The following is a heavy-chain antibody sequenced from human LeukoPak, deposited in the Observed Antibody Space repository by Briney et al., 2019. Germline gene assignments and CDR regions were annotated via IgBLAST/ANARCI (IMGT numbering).Heavy chain of an antibody. Sequence: SVKVSCKAFGGTFNSFAISWVRPAPGQGLEWMGGIFPIFGTGNYAQTFQGRVTITADISTRTAYMELSSLRSEDTAVYYCAREAPSETTMVSAFDIWGQGTIVTVSS. J-gene: IGHJ3*02. CDR1: GGTFNSFA. CDR3: AREAPSETTMVSAFDI. D-gene: IGHD5-18*01. CDR2: IFPIFGTG. V-gene: IGHV1-69*06.